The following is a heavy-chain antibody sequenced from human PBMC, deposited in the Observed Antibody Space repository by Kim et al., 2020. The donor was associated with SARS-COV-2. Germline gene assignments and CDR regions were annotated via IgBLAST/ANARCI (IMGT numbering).Heavy chain of an antibody. CDR1: GGSFSGND. J-gene: IGHJ6*01. D-gene: IGHD4-17*01. CDR3: ARGPTVTARSFYGIVV. V-gene: IGHV4-34*01. Sequence: SETLSLTCAVYGGSFSGNDWSWIRHPPGKGLEWVGEINHSGSSNYNSSLKLRSTISIDTAKNQISLTLSPVTAADTATDDYARGPTVTARSFYGIVV. CDR2: INHSGSS.